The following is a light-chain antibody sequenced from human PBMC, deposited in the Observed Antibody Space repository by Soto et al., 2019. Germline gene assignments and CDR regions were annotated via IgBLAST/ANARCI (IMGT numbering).Light chain of an antibody. CDR1: QSISNC. CDR3: QQYSTYMWT. CDR2: DAS. J-gene: IGKJ1*01. Sequence: DIQMTQSPSTLSASVGDRVTITCRASQSISNCLAWYQQKPGKAPNLLIYDASSLESGVPSRFSGSGSGTEFTLTISSLQPDDFATYYCQQYSTYMWTFGQGTKVEIK. V-gene: IGKV1-5*01.